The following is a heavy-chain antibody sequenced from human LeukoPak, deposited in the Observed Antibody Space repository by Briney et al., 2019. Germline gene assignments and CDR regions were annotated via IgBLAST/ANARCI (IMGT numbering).Heavy chain of an antibody. V-gene: IGHV3-53*04. D-gene: IGHD3-10*01. J-gene: IGHJ6*02. CDR1: GFTVSSNY. CDR2: IYSGGST. Sequence: GGSLRLSCAASGFTVSSNYMSWVRQAPGKGLEWVSVIYSGGSTYYADSVKGRFTISRHNSKNTLYLQMNSLRAEHTAVYYCARDYGSGSSYYYGMDVWGQGTTVTVSS. CDR3: ARDYGSGSSYYYGMDV.